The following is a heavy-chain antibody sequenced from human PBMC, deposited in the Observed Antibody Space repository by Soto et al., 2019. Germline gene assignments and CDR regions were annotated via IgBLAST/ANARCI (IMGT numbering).Heavy chain of an antibody. CDR1: GGTFSSYA. J-gene: IGHJ4*02. CDR2: IIPIFGTA. Sequence: ASVKVSCKASGGTFSSYAISWVRQAPGQGLEWMGGIIPIFGTANYAQKFQGRVTITADESTSTAYMELSSLRSEDTAVYYCASTAHRYYYDSSGYYFQYFDYWGQGTLVTVSS. CDR3: ASTAHRYYYDSSGYYFQYFDY. D-gene: IGHD3-22*01. V-gene: IGHV1-69*13.